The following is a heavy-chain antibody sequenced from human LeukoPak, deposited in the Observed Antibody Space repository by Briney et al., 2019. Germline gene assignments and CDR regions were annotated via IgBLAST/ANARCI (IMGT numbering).Heavy chain of an antibody. J-gene: IGHJ4*02. V-gene: IGHV3-30-3*01. Sequence: GRSLRLSCAASGFTFSSYAMHWVRQAPGKGLEWVAVISYDGSNKYYADSVKGRFTISRDNSKNTLYLQMNSLRTEDTPVYYCARDYDFWSGYYTPDYWGQGTLVTVSS. D-gene: IGHD3-3*01. CDR3: ARDYDFWSGYYTPDY. CDR2: ISYDGSNK. CDR1: GFTFSSYA.